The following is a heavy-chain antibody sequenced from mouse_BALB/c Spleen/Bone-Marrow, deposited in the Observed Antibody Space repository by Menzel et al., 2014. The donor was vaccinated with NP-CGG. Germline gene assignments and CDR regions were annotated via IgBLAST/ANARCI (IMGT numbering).Heavy chain of an antibody. CDR2: IDPANGNT. CDR3: AAYYYGSSYGIAY. J-gene: IGHJ3*01. V-gene: IGHV14-3*02. Sequence: EVQLVESGAELVKPGASAKLSCTASGFNIKDTYMHWVKQRPEQGLEWIGRIDPANGNTKYDPKFQGKATITADTSSNTAYLQLSSLTSEDTAVYYCAAYYYGSSYGIAYRRRATLVTVS. CDR1: GFNIKDTY. D-gene: IGHD1-1*01.